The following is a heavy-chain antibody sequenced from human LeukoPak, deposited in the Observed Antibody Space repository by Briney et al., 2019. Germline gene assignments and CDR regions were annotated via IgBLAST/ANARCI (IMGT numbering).Heavy chain of an antibody. J-gene: IGHJ4*02. Sequence: SETLSLTCTVSGAFISRFYWRWVRQSPGKGLEWIGNIFFSGHSNYNPSLTGRVTISPDTSKSQFSLKLTSVTAADTALYYCARIDPLGYFDQWGQGTLVTVSS. CDR1: GAFISRFY. CDR2: IFFSGHS. CDR3: ARIDPLGYFDQ. V-gene: IGHV4-59*13.